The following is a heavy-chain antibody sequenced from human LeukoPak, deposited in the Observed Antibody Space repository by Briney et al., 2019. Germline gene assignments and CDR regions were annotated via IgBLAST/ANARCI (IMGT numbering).Heavy chain of an antibody. J-gene: IGHJ4*02. D-gene: IGHD4-17*01. CDR3: ARVDSGDYVADY. V-gene: IGHV4-38-2*01. CDR1: GYSISRGYY. Sequence: PSDTLSLTCAVSGYSISRGYYWGWIRQPPGKGLEWRGNIYHSGNSFYNPSLKSRVIISVDTSRNQFSLKLKSVTAADTAVYYCARVDSGDYVADYWGQGTLVTVSS. CDR2: IYHSGNS.